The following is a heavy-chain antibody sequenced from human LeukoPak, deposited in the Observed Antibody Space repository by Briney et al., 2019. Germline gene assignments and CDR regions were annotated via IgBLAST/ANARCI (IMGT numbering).Heavy chain of an antibody. V-gene: IGHV4-34*01. Sequence: SETLSLTCAVYGGSFSGYYWSWIRQPPGKGLEWIGEINHSGSTNYNPSLKSRVTISVDTSKNQFSLKLSSVTAADTAVYYCARGRSSGWYSAGYFDYWGQGTLVTVSS. CDR1: GGSFSGYY. CDR3: ARGRSSGWYSAGYFDY. CDR2: INHSGST. J-gene: IGHJ4*02. D-gene: IGHD6-19*01.